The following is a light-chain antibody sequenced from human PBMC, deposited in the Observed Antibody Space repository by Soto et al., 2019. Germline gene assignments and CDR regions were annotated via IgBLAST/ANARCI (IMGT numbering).Light chain of an antibody. J-gene: IGLJ1*01. V-gene: IGLV1-51*01. CDR3: GTWDSSMSVHV. CDR1: SSNIGNNY. Sequence: QSVLTQPPSVSAAPGQKVTISCSGSSSNIGNNYVSWYQQVPGTAPKLLIYDNNKRPPGNPDRFSGSKSGTSATLGISGLQNGDEADYYCGTWDSSMSVHVLGTGTKVTVL. CDR2: DNN.